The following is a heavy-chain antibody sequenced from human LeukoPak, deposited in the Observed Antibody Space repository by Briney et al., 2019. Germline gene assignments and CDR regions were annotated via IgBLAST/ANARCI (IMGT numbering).Heavy chain of an antibody. CDR2: VKSDGSST. Sequence: GGSLRLSCAASGFTFSNYWMYWVRQVPGKGLVWVSRVKSDGSSTSYADSVKGRFTISRDNAKNTLSLQMNTLRAEDTAVYYCARGGPAAGRFDYWGQGTLVTVSS. D-gene: IGHD6-13*01. J-gene: IGHJ4*02. CDR1: GFTFSNYW. V-gene: IGHV3-74*01. CDR3: ARGGPAAGRFDY.